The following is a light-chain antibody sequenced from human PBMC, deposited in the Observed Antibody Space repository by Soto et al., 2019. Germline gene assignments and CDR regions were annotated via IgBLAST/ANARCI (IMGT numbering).Light chain of an antibody. J-gene: IGKJ4*01. CDR3: QQYGRSPGVT. CDR1: QSVSDSF. CDR2: GAS. V-gene: IGKV3-20*01. Sequence: ESVLTQSPGTLSLSPGERATLSCRASQSVSDSFLAWYQQKPGQAPRLLIYGASIRATGIPYRFSGSGSGTDFTLTISRLEPEDFAVYYCQQYGRSPGVTFGGGTKVEIK.